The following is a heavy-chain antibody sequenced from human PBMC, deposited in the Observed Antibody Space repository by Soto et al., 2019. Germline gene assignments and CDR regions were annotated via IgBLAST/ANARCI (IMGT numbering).Heavy chain of an antibody. CDR3: ARPQFSGTYHDPFKI. CDR2: VYYGENT. J-gene: IGHJ3*02. CDR1: GHSISSSTYY. D-gene: IGHD1-26*01. Sequence: SETLSLTCTVSGHSISSSTYYWGWLRQPPGRGLEWIGSVYYGENTYYKPSLKSRVTISVDTSKNLFSLNLSSVTAADTAMYYCARPQFSGTYHDPFKIWGPGTMVTVSS. V-gene: IGHV4-39*02.